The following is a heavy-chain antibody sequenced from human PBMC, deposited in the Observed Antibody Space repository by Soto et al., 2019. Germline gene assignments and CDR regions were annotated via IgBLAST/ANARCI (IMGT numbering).Heavy chain of an antibody. CDR2: IIPIFGTA. CDR3: ARDLTEYYYYGMDV. Sequence: GASVKVSCKASGGTFSSYAISWVRQAPGQGLEWMGGIIPIFGTANYAQKFQGRVTITADESTSTAYMELSSLRSEDTAVYYCARDLTEYYYYGMDVWGPGTTVTVSS. CDR1: GGTFSSYA. J-gene: IGHJ6*02. V-gene: IGHV1-69*13.